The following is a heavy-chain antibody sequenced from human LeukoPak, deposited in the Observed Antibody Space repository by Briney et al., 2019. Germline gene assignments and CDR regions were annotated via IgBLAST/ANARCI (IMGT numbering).Heavy chain of an antibody. J-gene: IGHJ4*02. CDR2: IRYDGSNK. CDR3: VKDSADYGDYSYFDY. D-gene: IGHD4-17*01. V-gene: IGHV3-30*02. CDR1: GFTFSSYG. Sequence: GGSLRLSCAASGFTFSSYGMHWVRQAPGKGLEWVAFIRYDGSNKYYADSVRGRFTISRDNSKNTLYLQMNSLRAEDTAVYYCVKDSADYGDYSYFDYWGQGTLVTVSS.